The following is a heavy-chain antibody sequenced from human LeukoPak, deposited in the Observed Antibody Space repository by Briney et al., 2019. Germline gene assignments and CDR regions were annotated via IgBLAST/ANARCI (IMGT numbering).Heavy chain of an antibody. CDR3: ARDEALSY. V-gene: IGHV3-30*04. Sequence: PGGSLRLSCAASGFTFSSYAMHWVRQAPGKGLEWVAVISYDGSNKYYADSVKGRFTISRDNSKNTLYLQMSSLRAEDTAVYYCARDEALSYWGQGTLVTVSS. J-gene: IGHJ4*02. CDR2: ISYDGSNK. CDR1: GFTFSSYA.